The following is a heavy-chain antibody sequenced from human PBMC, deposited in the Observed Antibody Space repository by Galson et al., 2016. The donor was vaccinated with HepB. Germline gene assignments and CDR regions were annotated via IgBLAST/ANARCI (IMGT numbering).Heavy chain of an antibody. CDR3: ARELSLVPGKGGHFDL. J-gene: IGHJ5*02. Sequence: SLRLSCAASGYRFGGRAMHWVRQAPGKGLEWVAVISYDGTYQLYADSVRGRFTISRDNFNNTLYLQMNSLRTEDTAVYYCARELSLVPGKGGHFDLWGQGTLVTVSS. D-gene: IGHD6-19*01. V-gene: IGHV3-30*04. CDR2: ISYDGTYQ. CDR1: GYRFGGRA.